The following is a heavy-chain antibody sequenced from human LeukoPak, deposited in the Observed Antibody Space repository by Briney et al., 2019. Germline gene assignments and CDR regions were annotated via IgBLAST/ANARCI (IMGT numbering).Heavy chain of an antibody. CDR1: GGTFSSYA. CDR3: ARDPGITMVRGAIFSYYYYMDV. V-gene: IGHV1-69*06. J-gene: IGHJ6*03. Sequence: SVKVSCKASGGTFSSYAISWVRQAPGQGLEWMGGIIPIFGTANYAQKFQGRVTITAEKSTSTAYMELSSLRSDDTAVYYCARDPGITMVRGAIFSYYYYMDVWGKGTTVTVSS. D-gene: IGHD3-10*01. CDR2: IIPIFGTA.